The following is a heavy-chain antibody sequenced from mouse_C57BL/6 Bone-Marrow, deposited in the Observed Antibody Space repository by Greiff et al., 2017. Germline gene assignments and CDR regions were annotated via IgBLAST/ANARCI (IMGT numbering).Heavy chain of an antibody. D-gene: IGHD1-1*01. J-gene: IGHJ4*01. Sequence: EVQLVESGGGLVQPGGSLKLSCAASGFTFSDYGMAWVRQAPRKGPEWVAFISNLASSIYYADSVTGRFTLSRENAKNTLYLEMSSLRSEDTAMYYCARHLLITTVVATDYAMDYWGQGTSVTVSS. CDR2: ISNLASSI. V-gene: IGHV5-15*01. CDR1: GFTFSDYG. CDR3: ARHLLITTVVATDYAMDY.